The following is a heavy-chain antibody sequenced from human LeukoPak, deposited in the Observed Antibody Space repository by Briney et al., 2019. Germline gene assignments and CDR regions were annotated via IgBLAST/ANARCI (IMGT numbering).Heavy chain of an antibody. V-gene: IGHV3-74*01. CDR1: GFTFSRNW. D-gene: IGHD3-10*01. Sequence: GGSLRLSCAASGFTFSRNWMYWVRQALGKGLVWVSRINIDGSSTSYADSVKGRFTISRDNAKNTLYLQMNSLRAEDTAVYYCASGSGSYFPGYWGQGTLVTVSS. J-gene: IGHJ4*02. CDR2: INIDGSST. CDR3: ASGSGSYFPGY.